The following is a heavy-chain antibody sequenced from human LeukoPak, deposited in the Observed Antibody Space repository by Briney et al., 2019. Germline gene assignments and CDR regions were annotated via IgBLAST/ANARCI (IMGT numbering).Heavy chain of an antibody. V-gene: IGHV3-15*01. CDR1: GFTFSNAW. Sequence: GGSLRLSCAASGFTFSNAWMSWVRQAPGRGLEWVSRIKSKTDGGTTDYAAPVKGRFTISRDDSKNTLYLQMNSLKTEDTAVYYCTTQELLWFGELFGWGQGTLVTVSS. D-gene: IGHD3-10*01. CDR3: TTQELLWFGELFG. J-gene: IGHJ4*02. CDR2: IKSKTDGGTT.